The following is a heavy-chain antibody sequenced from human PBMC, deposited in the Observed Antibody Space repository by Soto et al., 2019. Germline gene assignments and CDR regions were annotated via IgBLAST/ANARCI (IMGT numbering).Heavy chain of an antibody. D-gene: IGHD5-12*01. V-gene: IGHV3-23*01. CDR1: GFTFSSYA. CDR3: AKALGGMVRRVATMEWFDP. Sequence: EVQLLESGGGLVQPGGSLRLSCAASGFTFSSYAMSWVRQAPGKGLEWVSAISGSGGSTYYADSVKGRFTISRDNSKYTLYLQMNRLRAEDTAVYYCAKALGGMVRRVATMEWFDPWGQGTLVTVSS. J-gene: IGHJ5*02. CDR2: ISGSGGST.